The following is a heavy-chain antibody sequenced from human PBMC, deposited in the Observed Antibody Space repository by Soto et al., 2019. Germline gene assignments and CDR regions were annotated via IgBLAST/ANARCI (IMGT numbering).Heavy chain of an antibody. J-gene: IGHJ4*02. D-gene: IGHD3-9*01. CDR2: ISSNGGST. CDR3: GSDILTGYYVFRTEYYFDY. Sequence: GGSLRLSCSASGFTFSSYAMHWVRQAPGKGLEYVSAISSNGGSTYYADSVKGRFTISRDNSKNTLYLQMSSLRAEDTAVYYCGSDILTGYYVFRTEYYFDYWGQGTLVTVSS. V-gene: IGHV3-64D*08. CDR1: GFTFSSYA.